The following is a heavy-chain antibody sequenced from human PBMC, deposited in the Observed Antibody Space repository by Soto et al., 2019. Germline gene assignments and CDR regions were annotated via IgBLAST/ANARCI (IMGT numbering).Heavy chain of an antibody. CDR1: GASIRSTDYY. J-gene: IGHJ5*02. V-gene: IGHV4-30-4*01. CDR2: VYYAGST. Sequence: SETLSLTCTVSGASIRSTDYYWSWIRQAPGKGLEWIGYVYYAGSTYYNPSLMSRLTISVDTSKNQFSLKLTSVTAAETAAYYCVRTAREGAVAPHWFDRWGQGTQVTVSS. CDR3: VRTAREGAVAPHWFDR. D-gene: IGHD2-21*02.